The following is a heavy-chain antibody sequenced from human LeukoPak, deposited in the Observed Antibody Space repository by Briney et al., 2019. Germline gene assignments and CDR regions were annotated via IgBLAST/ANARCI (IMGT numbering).Heavy chain of an antibody. CDR2: IYHSGST. D-gene: IGHD1-14*01. Sequence: SGTLSLTCAVSGGSIDSSNWWSWVRQPPGKGLEWIAEIYHSGSTNYNPSLKSRVTISLDKSKNQFSVSLSSVTAADTAVYYCANLDYNTIGGYWGQGTLVTVSS. V-gene: IGHV4-4*02. CDR3: ANLDYNTIGGY. CDR1: GGSIDSSNW. J-gene: IGHJ4*02.